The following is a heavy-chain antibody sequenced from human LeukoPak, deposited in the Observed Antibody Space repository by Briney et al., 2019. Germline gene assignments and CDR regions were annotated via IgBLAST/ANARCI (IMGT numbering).Heavy chain of an antibody. CDR2: ISGSGGST. Sequence: GGSLRLSCAASGFTFSSYAMSWVRQAPGKGLEWVSAISGSGGSTYYADSVKGQFTISRDNSKNTLYLQMNSLRAEDTAVYYCAKPPRGEVLRFLEWSDWGQGPLVTVSS. D-gene: IGHD3-3*01. J-gene: IGHJ4*02. CDR3: AKPPRGEVLRFLEWSD. V-gene: IGHV3-23*01. CDR1: GFTFSSYA.